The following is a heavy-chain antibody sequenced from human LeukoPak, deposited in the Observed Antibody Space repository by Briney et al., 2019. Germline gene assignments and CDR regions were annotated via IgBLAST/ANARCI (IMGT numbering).Heavy chain of an antibody. CDR2: ISAYNGNT. V-gene: IGHV1-18*01. CDR1: GYTFTSYG. J-gene: IGHJ5*02. CDR3: ARTPGEYYYDSSGYLRLDLSLTFDP. D-gene: IGHD3-22*01. Sequence: ASVKVSCKASGYTFTSYGISWVRQAPGQGLEWMGWISAYNGNTNYAQKLQGRVTMTTDTSTSTAYMELSGLRSEDTAVYYCARTPGEYYYDSSGYLRLDLSLTFDPWGQGTLVTVSS.